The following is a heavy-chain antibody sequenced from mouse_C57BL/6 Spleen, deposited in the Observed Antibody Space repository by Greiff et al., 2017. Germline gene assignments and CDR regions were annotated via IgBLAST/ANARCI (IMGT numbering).Heavy chain of an antibody. V-gene: IGHV1-22*01. CDR3: ARTPSGFYYYFDY. Sequence: VQLQQSGPELVKPGASVKMSCKASGYTFTDYNMHWVKQSHGKSLEWIGYINPNNGGTSYNQKFKGKATLTVNKSSSTAYMELRSLTSEDSAVYYCARTPSGFYYYFDYWGQGTTLTVSS. D-gene: IGHD2-1*01. CDR2: INPNNGGT. CDR1: GYTFTDYN. J-gene: IGHJ2*01.